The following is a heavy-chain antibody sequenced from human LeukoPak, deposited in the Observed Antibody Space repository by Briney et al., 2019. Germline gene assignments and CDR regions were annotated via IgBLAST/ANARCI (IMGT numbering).Heavy chain of an antibody. Sequence: SETLSLTCTVSGGSISSYYWSWIRQPPGKGLDWIGYTYYSGSTNYNPSLKSRVTISVDTSKNQFSLKLSSVTAADTAVYYCARRDSSSCIDYWGQGTLVTVSS. V-gene: IGHV4-59*08. J-gene: IGHJ4*02. CDR2: TYYSGST. CDR3: ARRDSSSCIDY. D-gene: IGHD6-13*01. CDR1: GGSISSYY.